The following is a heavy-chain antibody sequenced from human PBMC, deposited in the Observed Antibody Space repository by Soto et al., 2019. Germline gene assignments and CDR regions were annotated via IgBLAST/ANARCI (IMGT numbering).Heavy chain of an antibody. J-gene: IGHJ5*02. D-gene: IGHD4-4*01. CDR2: IWYDGRNK. V-gene: IGHV3-33*01. CDR1: GFTFRSYR. Sequence: LGLSCAALGFTFRSYRMHWDRQAPGKGLARVAVIWYDGRNKYYEDSVKGRFTITRHNSKNTQYLQMNSPRAEDTAVYYCAREFFGVTTMDDWFDPWGQGTLVTVSS. CDR3: AREFFGVTTMDDWFDP.